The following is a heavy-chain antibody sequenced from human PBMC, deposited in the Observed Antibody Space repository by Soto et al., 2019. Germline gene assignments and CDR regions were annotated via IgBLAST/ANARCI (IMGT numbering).Heavy chain of an antibody. CDR2: IYYSGST. Sequence: QVQLQELGPGLVKPSQTLSLTCTVSGGSISGGGYYWSWIRQHPGKGLEWIGYIYYSGSTYNNPSLKSRATISVDTSKNQFSLKLSSVTAADTAVYYCARVGSRMGYSGFSSFLYYYYGMDVWGQGTTVTVSS. V-gene: IGHV4-31*03. J-gene: IGHJ6*02. CDR3: ARVGSRMGYSGFSSFLYYYYGMDV. D-gene: IGHD5-12*01. CDR1: GGSISGGGYY.